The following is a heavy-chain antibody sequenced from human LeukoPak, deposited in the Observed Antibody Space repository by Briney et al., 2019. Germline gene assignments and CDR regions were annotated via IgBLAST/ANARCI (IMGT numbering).Heavy chain of an antibody. D-gene: IGHD3-3*01. V-gene: IGHV5-51*01. J-gene: IGHJ4*02. CDR1: GYSFTSYW. CDR3: ARLYYDFWSGYYQHANFDY. CDR2: IYPGDSDT. Sequence: GESLKISCKGSGYSFTSYWIGWVRQMPGKGLEWMGIIYPGDSDTRYSPSFQGQVTISADKSISTAYLQWSSLKASDTAMYYCARLYYDFWSGYYQHANFDYWGQGTLVTVSS.